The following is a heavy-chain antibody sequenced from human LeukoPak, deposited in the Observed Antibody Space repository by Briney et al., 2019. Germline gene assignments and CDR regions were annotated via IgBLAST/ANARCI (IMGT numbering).Heavy chain of an antibody. V-gene: IGHV3-74*01. Sequence: AGSLRLSPAASGFTFSASWMHWVRPAPGKGLVWVSRINGDGSATDYADSVKGRFTISRDNAENTLYLQMDSVIAEDTAVYDCARSGGGYWDSWGQGTLVTVPS. CDR1: GFTFSASW. CDR3: ARSGGGYWDS. CDR2: INGDGSAT. J-gene: IGHJ4*02. D-gene: IGHD2-21*01.